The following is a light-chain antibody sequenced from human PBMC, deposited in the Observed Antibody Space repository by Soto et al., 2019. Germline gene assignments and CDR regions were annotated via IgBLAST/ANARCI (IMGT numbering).Light chain of an antibody. V-gene: IGKV3-11*01. CDR1: QSVTTY. CDR3: QHRARWVT. J-gene: IGKJ4*01. CDR2: DAS. Sequence: EIVLTQSPATLSLSPGERATLSCRASQSVTTYLNWYQHKHGQAPRLLIYDASSRATGVPARFSGSGSGTVFTLTISSLEPEDCAVYYCQHRARWVTFGGGTTVDIK.